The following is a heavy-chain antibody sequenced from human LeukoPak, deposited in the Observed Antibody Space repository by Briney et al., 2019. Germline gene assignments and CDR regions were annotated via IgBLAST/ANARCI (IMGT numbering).Heavy chain of an antibody. D-gene: IGHD6-19*01. CDR3: ARDSSGGLPTAFDI. Sequence: PSETLSLTCTVSGYSISSGYYWGWIRQPPGKGLEWIGSIYHSGSTYYNPSLKSRVTISVDTSKNQFSLKLSSVTAADTAVYYCARDSSGGLPTAFDIWGQGTMVTVSS. V-gene: IGHV4-38-2*02. CDR1: GYSISSGYY. J-gene: IGHJ3*02. CDR2: IYHSGST.